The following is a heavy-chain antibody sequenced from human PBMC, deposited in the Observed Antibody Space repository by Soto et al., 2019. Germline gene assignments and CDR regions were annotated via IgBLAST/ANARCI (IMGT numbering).Heavy chain of an antibody. Sequence: SLRLSCAASGFTFSSYAMHWVRQAPGKGLEWVAVISYDGSNKYYADSVKGRFTISRDNSKNTLYLQMNSLRAEDTAVYYCAAAVALEGYFDYWGQGTLVTVSS. CDR3: AAAVALEGYFDY. CDR1: GFTFSSYA. V-gene: IGHV3-30-3*01. D-gene: IGHD6-19*01. CDR2: ISYDGSNK. J-gene: IGHJ4*02.